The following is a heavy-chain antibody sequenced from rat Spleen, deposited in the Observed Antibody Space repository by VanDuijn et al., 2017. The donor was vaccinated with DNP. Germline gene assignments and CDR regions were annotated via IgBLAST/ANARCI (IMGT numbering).Heavy chain of an antibody. Sequence: EVQLVESGGGLVQPGRSLKLSCAASGFTFSDYYMAWVRQAPKKGLEWVASISYEGSSTYYGDSVKGRFTISRDNAKSTLYLQMNSLRSEDTATYYCTKDRSALFDYWGQGVMVTVSS. CDR3: TKDRSALFDY. J-gene: IGHJ2*01. CDR1: GFTFSDYY. CDR2: ISYEGSST. V-gene: IGHV5-22*01.